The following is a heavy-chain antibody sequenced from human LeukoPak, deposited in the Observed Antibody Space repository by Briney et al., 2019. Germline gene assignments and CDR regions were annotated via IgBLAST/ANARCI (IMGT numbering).Heavy chain of an antibody. J-gene: IGHJ6*02. D-gene: IGHD2-8*01. CDR1: GGSFSGYY. V-gene: IGHV4-34*01. Sequence: SETLSLTCAVYGGSFSGYYWSWIRQPPGKGLEWIGEINHSGSTNYNPSLKSRVTISVDTSKNQFSLKPSSVTAADTAVYYCARGRANGVYYYYYGMGVWGQGTTVTVSS. CDR3: ARGRANGVYYYYYGMGV. CDR2: INHSGST.